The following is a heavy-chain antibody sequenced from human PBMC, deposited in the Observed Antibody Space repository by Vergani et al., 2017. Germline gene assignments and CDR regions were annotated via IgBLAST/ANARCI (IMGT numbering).Heavy chain of an antibody. V-gene: IGHV4-61*02. CDR2: IHSSGTT. D-gene: IGHD6-25*01. CDR1: GGSITSGSFY. Sequence: QVQLHESGPGLVKPSQTLSLTCTVSGGSITSGSFYWSWIRQPAGKGLEWIGRIHSSGTTNYNPSLKSRVTLSVDTSKNQFSLKLSSVTAADTAVYYCARGGGFDAFDIWGQGTMVTVSS. CDR3: ARGGGFDAFDI. J-gene: IGHJ3*02.